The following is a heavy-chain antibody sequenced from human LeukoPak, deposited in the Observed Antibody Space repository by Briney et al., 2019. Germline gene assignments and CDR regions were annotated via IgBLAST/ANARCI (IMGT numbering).Heavy chain of an antibody. Sequence: PSETLSLTCTVSGGPISSSSYYWGWIRQPPGKGLEWIGSIYYSGSTYYNPSLKSRVTISVDTSKNQFSLKLSSVTAADTAVYYCARHRQEMATITPIDFFDYWGQGTLVTVSS. D-gene: IGHD5-24*01. V-gene: IGHV4-39*01. CDR2: IYYSGST. J-gene: IGHJ4*02. CDR1: GGPISSSSYY. CDR3: ARHRQEMATITPIDFFDY.